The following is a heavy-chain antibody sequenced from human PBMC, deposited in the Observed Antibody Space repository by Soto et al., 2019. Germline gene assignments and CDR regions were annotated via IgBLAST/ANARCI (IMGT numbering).Heavy chain of an antibody. CDR2: IYYSGST. J-gene: IGHJ4*02. D-gene: IGHD2-2*01. CDR1: GGSISSSSYF. CDR3: AKRRYCPSTTCFDY. V-gene: IGHV4-39*01. Sequence: SETLSLTCSVSGGSISSSSYFWGWIRQPPGKGLEWIGSIYYSGSTYYNPSLKSRVTVSVDTSKNQFSLKLSSVTAADTAMYYCAKRRYCPSTTCFDYWGQGTLVTVSS.